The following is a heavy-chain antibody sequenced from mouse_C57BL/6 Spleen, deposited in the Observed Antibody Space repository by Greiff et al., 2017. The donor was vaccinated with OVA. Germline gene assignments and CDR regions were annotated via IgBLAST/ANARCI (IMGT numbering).Heavy chain of an antibody. CDR1: GYSFTGYY. CDR2: INPSTGGT. Sequence: EVKLVESGPELVKPGASVKLSCKASGYSFTGYYMNWVKQSPEKSLEWIGEINPSTGGTSYNQKFKAKATLTVDKSSSTAYMQLKSLTSEDSAVYYCARAGAYWGQGTLVTVSA. V-gene: IGHV1-42*01. CDR3: ARAGAY. J-gene: IGHJ3*01.